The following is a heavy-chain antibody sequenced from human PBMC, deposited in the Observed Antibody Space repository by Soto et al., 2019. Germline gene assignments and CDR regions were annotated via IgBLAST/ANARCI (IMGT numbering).Heavy chain of an antibody. V-gene: IGHV4-59*01. J-gene: IGHJ4*02. D-gene: IGHD3-22*01. CDR2: IYYSGST. CDR3: ARPRSAYYDGIGYYFAY. CDR1: GDSISSYY. Sequence: PSEILSLTCTVSGDSISSYYWSWIRQPPGKGLEWIGYIYYSGSTNYNPSLKSRVTISVDTSKNQFSLKLSSVTAADTAVYYCARPRSAYYDGIGYYFAYGGQGTLVPVPS.